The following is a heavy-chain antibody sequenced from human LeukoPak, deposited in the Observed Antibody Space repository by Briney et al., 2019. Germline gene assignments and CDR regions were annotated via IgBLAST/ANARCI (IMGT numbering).Heavy chain of an antibody. V-gene: IGHV3-23*01. CDR1: GFTFSSYA. CDR3: AKCSKWLPQSKNIDS. Sequence: GGSLRLSCAASGFTFSSYAMSWVCQAPGKGLEWVSAISGSGASTYYSDSVKGRFTISRDNTKNTLYLQMNSLRGEDTAVYYCAKCSKWLPQSKNIDSWGQGTLVTVSS. CDR2: ISGSGAST. J-gene: IGHJ4*02. D-gene: IGHD6-19*01.